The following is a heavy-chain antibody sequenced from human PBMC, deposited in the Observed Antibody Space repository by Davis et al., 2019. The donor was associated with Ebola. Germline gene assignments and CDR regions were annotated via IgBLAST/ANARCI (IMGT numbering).Heavy chain of an antibody. CDR1: LFIHTHYP. J-gene: IGHJ4*02. Sequence: SVPVSRLASLFIHTHYPPHWVRRAPPQRLQPMAPLHAGNGNTKYSQRFQGRVTITTESSASTVYLDLTSLRSDDTAVFYCARASFGYNSGWYADDWGPGSLVTVSA. V-gene: IGHV1-3*01. D-gene: IGHD6-19*01. CDR3: ARASFGYNSGWYADD. CDR2: LHAGNGNT.